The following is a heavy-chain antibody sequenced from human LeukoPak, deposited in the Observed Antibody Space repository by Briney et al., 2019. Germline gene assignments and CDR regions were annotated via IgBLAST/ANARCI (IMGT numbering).Heavy chain of an antibody. CDR3: ARHRLGHWYFDL. CDR1: GGXFRSYY. Sequence: PSETLSLTCTVSGGXFRSYYWSWIRQPPGKGLEWIGYIYYSGSTNYNPSLKSRATISVDTSKNQFSLKLSSVTAADTAVYYCARHRLGHWYFDLWGRGTLVTVSS. CDR2: IYYSGST. V-gene: IGHV4-59*08. J-gene: IGHJ2*01. D-gene: IGHD7-27*01.